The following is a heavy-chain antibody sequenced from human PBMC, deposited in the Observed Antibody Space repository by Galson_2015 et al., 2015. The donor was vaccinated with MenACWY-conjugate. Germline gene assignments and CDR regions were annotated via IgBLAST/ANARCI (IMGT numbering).Heavy chain of an antibody. J-gene: IGHJ4*02. D-gene: IGHD6-19*01. Sequence: LRLSCAASGFTFSSYGMQWVRLAPGKGLDWVAVISYEGSIQHYGDSVKGRFTTSRDNSKNTLYLQMNSLRVEDTAVYYCAKEAAQRASVALDYWGQGTLVTVSS. CDR1: GFTFSSYG. CDR3: AKEAAQRASVALDY. V-gene: IGHV3-30*18. CDR2: ISYEGSIQ.